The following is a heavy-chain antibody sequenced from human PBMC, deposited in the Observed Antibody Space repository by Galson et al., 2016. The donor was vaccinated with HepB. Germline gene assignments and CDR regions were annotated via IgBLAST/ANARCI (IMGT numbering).Heavy chain of an antibody. V-gene: IGHV3-30*04. CDR3: ARKAARAVDIDY. CDR1: GFTFSHCP. J-gene: IGHJ4*02. Sequence: SLRLSCAGSGFTFSHCPIYWVRQAPGKGLEWVAVSYDGSTTFYADSVKGRFTISRDNSKNTVYMQMNSLRIDDTAVYFGARKAARAVDIDYWGQGTLVTVSS. D-gene: IGHD6-19*01. CDR2: SYDGSTT.